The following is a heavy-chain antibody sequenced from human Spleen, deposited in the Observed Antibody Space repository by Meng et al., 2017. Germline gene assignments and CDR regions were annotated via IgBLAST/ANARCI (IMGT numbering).Heavy chain of an antibody. CDR3: ARANSAKYNSFDY. Sequence: HVHLHVSGPGLVKPAETLSLIGAVSGDSISSGNGCIWVRQPPGKGLQWIGEIYHSGSTNYNTSLKSRVTISVDKSTNQFSLRLDSVTAADTAVYFCARANSAKYNSFDYWGQGTLVTVSS. CDR1: GDSISSGNG. V-gene: IGHV4-4*01. J-gene: IGHJ4*02. D-gene: IGHD5-24*01. CDR2: IYHSGST.